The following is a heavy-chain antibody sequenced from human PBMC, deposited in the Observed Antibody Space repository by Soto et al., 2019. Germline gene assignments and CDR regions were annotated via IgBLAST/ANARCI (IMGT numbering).Heavy chain of an antibody. CDR3: ARVYTRQLPRRGDYYYALDD. D-gene: IGHD2-2*01. V-gene: IGHV3-13*05. CDR1: GFFFNNYD. J-gene: IGHJ6*02. Sequence: QLVESGGGLTQAGGSLRLSCGGSGFFFNNYDMHWVRQVRGKGLEWVSAIGAADDPYYSVSVKGRFIVSRDNAQKSLYLQMNNLRAADTAVYLRARVYTRQLPRRGDYYYALDDWGRGTTVTVSS. CDR2: IGAADDP.